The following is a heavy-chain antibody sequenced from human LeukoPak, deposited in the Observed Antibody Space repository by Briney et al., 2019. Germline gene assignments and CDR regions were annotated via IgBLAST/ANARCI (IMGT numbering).Heavy chain of an antibody. CDR1: GFTFSSYA. D-gene: IGHD6-13*01. Sequence: GGSLRLSCAASGFTFSSYAMHWVRQAPGKGLEWVAVISYDGSNKCYADSVKGRFTISRDNSKNTLYLQMNSLRAEDTAVYYCARDVRSSSSWYFDYWGQGTLVTVSS. CDR2: ISYDGSNK. J-gene: IGHJ4*02. V-gene: IGHV3-30-3*01. CDR3: ARDVRSSSSWYFDY.